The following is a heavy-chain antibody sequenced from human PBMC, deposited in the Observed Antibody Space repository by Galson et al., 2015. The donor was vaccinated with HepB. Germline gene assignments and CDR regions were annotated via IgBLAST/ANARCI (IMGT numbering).Heavy chain of an antibody. V-gene: IGHV3-33*01. CDR1: GFTFSSYG. Sequence: SLRLSCAASGFTFSSYGMHWVRQAPGKGLEWVAVIWYDGSNKYYADSVKGRFTISRDNSKNTLYLQMNSLRAEDTAVYYCARDSGWVLGGYSSSWYPPSSYMDVWGKGTTVTVSS. CDR3: ARDSGWVLGGYSSSWYPPSSYMDV. J-gene: IGHJ6*03. CDR2: IWYDGSNK. D-gene: IGHD6-13*01.